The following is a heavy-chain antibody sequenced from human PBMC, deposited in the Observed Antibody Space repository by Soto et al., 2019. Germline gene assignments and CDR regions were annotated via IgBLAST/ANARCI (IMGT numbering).Heavy chain of an antibody. CDR3: ASGHLTGTARYYFDY. CDR2: IYYSGST. CDR1: GGSISSSSYY. V-gene: IGHV4-39*01. J-gene: IGHJ4*02. Sequence: SETLSLTCTVSGGSISSSSYYWGWIRQPPGKGLEWIGSIYYSGSTYYNPSLKSRVTISVDTSKNQFSLKLSSVTAADTAVYYCASGHLTGTARYYFDYWGQGTLVTVSS. D-gene: IGHD1-7*01.